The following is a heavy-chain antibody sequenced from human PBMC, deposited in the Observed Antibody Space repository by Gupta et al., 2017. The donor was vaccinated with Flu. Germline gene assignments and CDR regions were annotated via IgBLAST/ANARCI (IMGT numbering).Heavy chain of an antibody. V-gene: IGHV3-23*01. D-gene: IGHD3-10*01. J-gene: IGHJ3*02. CDR1: GFTFSSYA. CDR3: AKVGGMVYGSGSYYNGPNDAFDI. Sequence: EVQLLESGGGLVQPGGSLRLSCAASGFTFSSYAMSWVRQAPGKGLEWVSAISGSGGSTYYADSVKGRFTISRDNSKNTLYLQMNSLRAEDTAVYYCAKVGGMVYGSGSYYNGPNDAFDIWGQGTMVTVSS. CDR2: ISGSGGST.